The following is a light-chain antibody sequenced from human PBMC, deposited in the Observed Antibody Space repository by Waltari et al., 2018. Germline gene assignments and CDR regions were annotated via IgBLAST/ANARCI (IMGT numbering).Light chain of an antibody. J-gene: IGKJ1*01. CDR2: DAS. CDR3: QMYVRLPAT. CDR1: QSVGRS. Sequence: EIVLMQSPGTLSLSPGERATLACRASQSVGRSLAWYQQKPGQAPRLLIYDASRSATGVPDSFSGSGSGTDFSLTISRLEPEDFAVYYCQMYVRLPATFGQGTKVEIK. V-gene: IGKV3-20*01.